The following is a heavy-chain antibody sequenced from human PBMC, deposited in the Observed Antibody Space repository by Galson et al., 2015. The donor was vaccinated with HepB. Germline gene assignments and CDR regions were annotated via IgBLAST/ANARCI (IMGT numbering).Heavy chain of an antibody. CDR3: VTGGYNYGPFDY. D-gene: IGHD5-18*01. V-gene: IGHV3-15*01. Sequence: SLRLSCAASGFTFDNARMSWVRQTPGKGLEWVGRIKTKSDGGTAIYAAPVKGRFIVSRDDLKNMLYLQMNSLKTDDTAMYYCVTGGYNYGPFDYWGQGTLVTVSS. CDR2: IKTKSDGGTA. J-gene: IGHJ4*02. CDR1: GFTFDNAR.